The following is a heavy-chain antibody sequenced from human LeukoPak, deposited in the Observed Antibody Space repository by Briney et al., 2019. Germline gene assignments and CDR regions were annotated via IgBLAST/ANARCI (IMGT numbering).Heavy chain of an antibody. D-gene: IGHD3-9*01. CDR3: ARDEILTGYYGTKYYLDY. CDR2: IYSGGST. J-gene: IGHJ4*02. Sequence: PGGSPRLSCAASGFTVSSNYMSWVRQAPGKGLEWVSVIYSGGSTYYADSVKGRFTISRDNSKNTLYLQMNSLRAEDTAVYYCARDEILTGYYGTKYYLDYWGQGTLVTVSS. CDR1: GFTVSSNY. V-gene: IGHV3-53*01.